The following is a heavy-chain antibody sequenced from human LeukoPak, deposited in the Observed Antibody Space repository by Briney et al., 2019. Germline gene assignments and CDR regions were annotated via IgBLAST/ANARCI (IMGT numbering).Heavy chain of an antibody. CDR2: IYTSGST. D-gene: IGHD1-1*01. J-gene: IGHJ6*03. Sequence: SETLSLTCTVSGGSISSYYWSWIRQPAGKGLEWIGRIYTSGSTNHNPSLKSRVTMSVDTSKNQFSLKLSSVTAADTAVYYCARVGATRGYYYYYYMDVWGKGTTVTVSS. CDR3: ARVGATRGYYYYYYMDV. V-gene: IGHV4-4*07. CDR1: GGSISSYY.